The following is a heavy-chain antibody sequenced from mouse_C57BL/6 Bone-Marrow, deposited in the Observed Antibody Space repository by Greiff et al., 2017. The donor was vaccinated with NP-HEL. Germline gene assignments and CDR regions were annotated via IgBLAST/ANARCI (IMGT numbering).Heavy chain of an antibody. V-gene: IGHV5-6*01. J-gene: IGHJ2*01. D-gene: IGHD1-1*01. Sequence: EVQLVESGGDLVKPGGSLKLSCAASGFTFSSYGMSWVRQTPDKRLEWVATISSGGSYTYYPDSVKGRFTITRDKAKNTRYLQMSSLKSDDTAMYYCARHVTTVFDYWGQGTTLTVSS. CDR2: ISSGGSYT. CDR3: ARHVTTVFDY. CDR1: GFTFSSYG.